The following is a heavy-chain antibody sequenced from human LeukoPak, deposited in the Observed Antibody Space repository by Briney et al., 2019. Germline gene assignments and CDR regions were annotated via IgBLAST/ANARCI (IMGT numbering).Heavy chain of an antibody. J-gene: IGHJ3*02. Sequence: PGGSLRLSCAASGFTFNNYCMNWVRQAPGKGLEWVSFMRTTSRYIYYAESVKGRFTISRDNAKNSLYLQMNSLRDEDTAVYYCARCSSSGAEAFDMWGHGTMVIVSS. CDR3: ARCSSSGAEAFDM. CDR1: GFTFNNYC. CDR2: MRTTSRYI. V-gene: IGHV3-21*01. D-gene: IGHD6-25*01.